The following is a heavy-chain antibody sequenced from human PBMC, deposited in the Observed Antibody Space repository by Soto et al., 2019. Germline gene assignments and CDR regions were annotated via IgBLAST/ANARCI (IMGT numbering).Heavy chain of an antibody. CDR2: INAGNGNT. Sequence: GASVKVSCKASGYTFTSYAMHWVRQAPGQRLEWMGWINAGNGNTKYSQKFQGRVTITRDTSASTAYMELSSLRSEDTAVYYCARGGYCSGGSCSWFDPWGQGTLVTVSS. J-gene: IGHJ5*02. CDR1: GYTFTSYA. V-gene: IGHV1-3*01. CDR3: ARGGYCSGGSCSWFDP. D-gene: IGHD2-15*01.